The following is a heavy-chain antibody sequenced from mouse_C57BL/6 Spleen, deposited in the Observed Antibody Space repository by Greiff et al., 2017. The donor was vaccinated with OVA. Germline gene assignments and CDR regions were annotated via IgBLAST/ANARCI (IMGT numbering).Heavy chain of an antibody. CDR2: ISAGGGYT. V-gene: IGHV5-4*01. CDR1: GFTFSSYA. D-gene: IGHD2-4*01. J-gene: IGHJ3*01. CDR3: ASAYDCEDWFAY. Sequence: EVQGVESGGGLVKPGGSLKLSCAASGFTFSSYAMSWVRQTPEKSLEWVATISAGGGYTYYPDHVKGRFTISRYTATNNLYLQLSLLNSEDTAMDFCASAYDCEDWFAYWGQGTLVTVSA.